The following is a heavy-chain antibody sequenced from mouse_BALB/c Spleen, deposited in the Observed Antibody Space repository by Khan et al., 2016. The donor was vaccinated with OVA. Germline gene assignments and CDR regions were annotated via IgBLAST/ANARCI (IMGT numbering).Heavy chain of an antibody. CDR3: ASGDGYGGYFDV. CDR2: INTHSGVP. J-gene: IGHJ1*01. CDR1: GYTFTTAG. D-gene: IGHD2-2*01. Sequence: QIQLVQSGPELKKPGETVRISCKASGYTFTTAGMQWVQKMPGKGLKWIGWINTHSGVPKYAEDFKGRFAFSLETSASTAYLQITNLKNEDTAAYYCASGDGYGGYFDVWGQGTTVTVSS. V-gene: IGHV9-4*02.